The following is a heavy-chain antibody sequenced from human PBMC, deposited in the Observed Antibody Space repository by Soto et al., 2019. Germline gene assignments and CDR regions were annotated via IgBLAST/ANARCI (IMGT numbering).Heavy chain of an antibody. J-gene: IGHJ4*02. CDR1: GFTFSSYA. CDR3: ARDLENSPIY. Sequence: HPGGSLRLSCAASGFTFSSYAMHWVRQAPGKGLEWVAVISYDGSNKYYADSVKGRFTISRDNSKNTLYLQMNSLRAEDTAVYYCARDLENSPIYWGQGTLVTVSS. CDR2: ISYDGSNK. D-gene: IGHD2-15*01. V-gene: IGHV3-30-3*01.